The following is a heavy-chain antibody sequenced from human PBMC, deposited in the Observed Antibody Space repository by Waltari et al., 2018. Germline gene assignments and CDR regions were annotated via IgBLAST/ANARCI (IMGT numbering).Heavy chain of an antibody. CDR1: GFTFSSYA. V-gene: IGHV3-23*04. Sequence: EVQLVESGGGLVQPGGSLRLSCAASGFTFSSYAMSWVRQAPGKGLEWVSAISGSGGSTYYADSVKGRFTISRDNSKNTLYLQMNSLRAEDTAVYYCAKKGTRSDGSWEPYYFDYWGQGTLVTVSS. J-gene: IGHJ4*02. CDR3: AKKGTRSDGSWEPYYFDY. CDR2: ISGSGGST. D-gene: IGHD2-15*01.